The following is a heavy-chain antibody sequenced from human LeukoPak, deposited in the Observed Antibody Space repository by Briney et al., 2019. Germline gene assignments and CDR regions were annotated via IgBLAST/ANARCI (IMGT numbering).Heavy chain of an antibody. CDR3: ARRGYYDSSGYPFDY. Sequence: SETLSLTCAVYGGSFSGYYWSWIRQPPGKGLEWIGEINHSGNTNYNPSLKSRVTISVDTSKNQFSLKLSSVTAADTAVYYCARRGYYDSSGYPFDYWGQGTLVTVSS. CDR2: INHSGNT. V-gene: IGHV4-34*01. CDR1: GGSFSGYY. J-gene: IGHJ4*02. D-gene: IGHD3-22*01.